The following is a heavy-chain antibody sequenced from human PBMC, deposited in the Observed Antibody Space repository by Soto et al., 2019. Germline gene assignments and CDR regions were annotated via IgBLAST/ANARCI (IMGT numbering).Heavy chain of an antibody. CDR1: GYTFTGYY. CDR2: INPNSGGT. CDR3: ARARAQTTGYSGYELSYYFDY. J-gene: IGHJ4*02. D-gene: IGHD5-12*01. Sequence: ASVKVSCKASGYTFTGYYMHWVRQAPGQGLEWMGWINPNSGGTNYAQKFQGWVTMTRDTSISTAYMELSRLRSDDTAVYYCARARAQTTGYSGYELSYYFDYWGQGTLVTAPQ. V-gene: IGHV1-2*04.